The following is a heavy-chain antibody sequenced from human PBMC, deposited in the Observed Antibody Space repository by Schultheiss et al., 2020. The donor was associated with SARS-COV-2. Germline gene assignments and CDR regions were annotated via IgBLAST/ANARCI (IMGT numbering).Heavy chain of an antibody. CDR3: ARRGYYYGMDV. CDR2: INHSGST. Sequence: SETLSLTCTVSGGSFSGYYWSWIRQPPGKGLEWIGEINHSGSTNYNPSLKSRVTISVDTSKNQFSLKLRSVTAADTAVYYCARRGYYYGMDVWGQGTTVTVSS. J-gene: IGHJ6*02. CDR1: GGSFSGYY. V-gene: IGHV4-34*01.